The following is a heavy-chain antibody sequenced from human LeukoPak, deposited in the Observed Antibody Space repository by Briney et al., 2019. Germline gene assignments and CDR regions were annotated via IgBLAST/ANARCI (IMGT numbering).Heavy chain of an antibody. D-gene: IGHD4-17*01. CDR1: GGTFSSYA. Sequence: HGASVKVSCKASGGTFSSYAISWVRQAPGQGLEWMGGIILIFGTANYAQKFQGRVTITTDESTSTAYMELSSLRSEDTAVYYCARDQRVTTSSIYYFDYWGQGTLVTVSS. CDR3: ARDQRVTTSSIYYFDY. J-gene: IGHJ4*02. V-gene: IGHV1-69*05. CDR2: IILIFGTA.